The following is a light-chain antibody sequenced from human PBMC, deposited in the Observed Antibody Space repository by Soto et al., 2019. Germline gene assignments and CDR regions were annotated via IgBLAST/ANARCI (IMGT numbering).Light chain of an antibody. J-gene: IGLJ2*01. CDR2: DNN. CDR1: NSNIGNNY. V-gene: IGLV1-51*01. CDR3: GTWDSSLSGGV. Sequence: QSVLTQPPSVSAAPGQKVTISCSGSNSNIGNNYVSWYQQLPGTTPKLLIYDNNNRPSGIPDRFSGSKSGTSATLGITGLQTGDEADYYCGTWDSSLSGGVFGGGTKLTVL.